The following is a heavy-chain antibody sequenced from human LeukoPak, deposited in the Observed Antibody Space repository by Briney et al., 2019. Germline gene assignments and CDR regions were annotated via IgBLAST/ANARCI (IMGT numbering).Heavy chain of an antibody. Sequence: SETLSLTCTVSGDSISSSSYYWGWIRQPPGKGLEWIGTIYYSGSTYYNPSLKSRVAISVDTSKNQFSLKLSYVTAADTAVYYCARQEVYCSSTSCYARGYSYGTFFDYWGQGTLVTVSS. CDR1: GDSISSSSYY. J-gene: IGHJ4*02. V-gene: IGHV4-39*01. CDR3: ARQEVYCSSTSCYARGYSYGTFFDY. CDR2: IYYSGST. D-gene: IGHD2-2*01.